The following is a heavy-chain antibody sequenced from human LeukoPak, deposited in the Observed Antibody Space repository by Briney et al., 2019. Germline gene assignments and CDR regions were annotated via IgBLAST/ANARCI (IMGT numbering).Heavy chain of an antibody. CDR3: VRHFDASGSYSIFY. V-gene: IGHV5-51*01. J-gene: IGHJ4*02. Sequence: PGESLKISCKGSGYRFTSYWIGWVRQMPGKGLEWMGIIYPGDSDTRYNPSFEGQVTISADRSINTAYLQWSSLKASDTATYYCVRHFDASGSYSIFYWGQGTPVTVSS. CDR1: GYRFTSYW. CDR2: IYPGDSDT. D-gene: IGHD3-10*01.